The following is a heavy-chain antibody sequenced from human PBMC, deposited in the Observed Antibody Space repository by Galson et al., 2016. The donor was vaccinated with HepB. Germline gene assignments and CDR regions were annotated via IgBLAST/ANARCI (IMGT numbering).Heavy chain of an antibody. J-gene: IGHJ4*02. CDR2: VNGGDDNT. V-gene: IGHV1-3*01. Sequence: SVKVSCKASGYTFTSNAIHWVRQAPGQRLEWLGWVNGGDDNTKYSQSFQGRVTFTRDTSANTVYMELRALRPEDTATYFRARGNSDGWYHDYWGQGTLVIVSS. D-gene: IGHD6-19*01. CDR3: ARGNSDGWYHDY. CDR1: GYTFTSNA.